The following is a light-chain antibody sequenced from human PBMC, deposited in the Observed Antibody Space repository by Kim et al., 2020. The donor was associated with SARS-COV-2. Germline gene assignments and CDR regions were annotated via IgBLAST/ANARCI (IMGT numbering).Light chain of an antibody. Sequence: DIQMTQSPSSLSASVGDRVTITCRASQSISSYLNWYQQKLGKAPKLLIYAASSLQSAVPSRFSGSGSGTDFTLTISSLQPEDFATYYCQKSYRPTLTFGQGT. V-gene: IGKV1-39*01. CDR2: AAS. CDR3: QKSYRPTLT. J-gene: IGKJ1*01. CDR1: QSISSY.